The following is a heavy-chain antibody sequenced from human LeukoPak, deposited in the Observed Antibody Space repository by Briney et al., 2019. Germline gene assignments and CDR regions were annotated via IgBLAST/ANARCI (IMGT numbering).Heavy chain of an antibody. D-gene: IGHD6-13*01. CDR1: GFTFSGSA. Sequence: GGSLRLSCAASGFTFSGSAMHWVRQASGEGLEWVGRIRSKANSYATAYAASVKGRFTISRDDSKNTAYLQMNSLRAEDTAVYYCAKDSIAAADPYFDYWGQGTLVTVSS. J-gene: IGHJ4*02. V-gene: IGHV3-73*01. CDR3: AKDSIAAADPYFDY. CDR2: IRSKANSYAT.